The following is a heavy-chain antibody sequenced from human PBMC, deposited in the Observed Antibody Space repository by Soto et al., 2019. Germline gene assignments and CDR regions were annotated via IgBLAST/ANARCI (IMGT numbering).Heavy chain of an antibody. V-gene: IGHV4-34*01. CDR3: ATLAVAGRGQDY. CDR2: INHSGST. D-gene: IGHD6-19*01. CDR1: GGSFSGYY. Sequence: QVQLQQWGAGLLKPSETLSLTCAVYGGSFSGYYWSWIRQPPGKGLEWTGEINHSGSTNYNPSLKSRVTLSVDTSKNHFSLKLSSVTAADTAVYYCATLAVAGRGQDYWGQGTLVTVSS. J-gene: IGHJ4*02.